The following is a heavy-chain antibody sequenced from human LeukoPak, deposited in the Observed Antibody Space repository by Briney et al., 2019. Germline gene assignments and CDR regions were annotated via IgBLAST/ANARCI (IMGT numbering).Heavy chain of an antibody. CDR1: GYTFTGYY. V-gene: IGHV1-2*06. CDR2: INPNSGGT. CDR3: AREFRVAAAGPARDDY. J-gene: IGHJ4*02. Sequence: ASVKVSCKASGYTFTGYYMHWVRQAPGQGLEWMGRINPNSGGTNYAQKFQGRVTMTRDTSISTAYMELSRLRSDDTAVYYCAREFRVAAAGPARDDYWGQGTLVTVSS. D-gene: IGHD6-13*01.